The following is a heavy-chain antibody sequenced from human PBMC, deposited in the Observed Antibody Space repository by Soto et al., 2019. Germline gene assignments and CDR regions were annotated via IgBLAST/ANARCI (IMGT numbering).Heavy chain of an antibody. CDR2: SNHSGST. J-gene: IGHJ6*02. V-gene: IGHV4-34*01. CDR1: GGSFSGYY. Sequence: QVQLQQWGAGLLKPSETLSLTCAVYGGSFSGYYWSWIRQPPGKGLEWIGESNHSGSTKYNPSLKSRVTISVDTSKSQFSLKLSSVTAADTAVYFCARGDFGVVIIPYYYSRLDVWGQGTTVTVSS. D-gene: IGHD3-3*01. CDR3: ARGDFGVVIIPYYYSRLDV.